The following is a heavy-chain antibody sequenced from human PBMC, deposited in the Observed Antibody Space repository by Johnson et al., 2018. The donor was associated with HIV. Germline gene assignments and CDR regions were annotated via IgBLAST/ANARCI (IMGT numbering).Heavy chain of an antibody. V-gene: IGHV3-30*19. CDR1: GFNFRTNG. D-gene: IGHD3-22*01. CDR2: ISYDGSNK. CDR3: AKGHSSGYPKDAFDI. J-gene: IGHJ3*02. Sequence: QVQLVESGGGVVQPGGPLRLSCAASGFNFRTNGMHWVRQAPGKGLEWVAVISYDGSNKYYADSVKGRFTISRDNSKNTLYLQMNSLRGEDTAMYYCAKGHSSGYPKDAFDIWGQGTLVTVSS.